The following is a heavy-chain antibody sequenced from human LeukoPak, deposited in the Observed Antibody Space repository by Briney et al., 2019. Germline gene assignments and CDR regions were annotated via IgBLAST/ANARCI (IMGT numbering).Heavy chain of an antibody. Sequence: GGSLRLSCAASGYTFGSYWMYWVRQAPGKGLVWVSRINNDGSSTIYADSVKGRFTISRDNAKNTLYLQMNNLRDEDTAVYYCARRDPFDYWGQGTMVTVSS. J-gene: IGHJ4*02. CDR3: ARRDPFDY. CDR1: GYTFGSYW. CDR2: INNDGSST. V-gene: IGHV3-74*01.